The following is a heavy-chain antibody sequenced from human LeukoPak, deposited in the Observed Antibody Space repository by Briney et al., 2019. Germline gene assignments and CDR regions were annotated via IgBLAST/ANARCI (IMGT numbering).Heavy chain of an antibody. Sequence: ASVKVSCKASGYTFTSYDINWVRQATGQGLEWMGWMNPNSGNTGYAQKFQGRVTITRNTSISTAYMELSSLRSEDTAVYYCAKDMQTWPRLPDYWGQGTLVTVSS. J-gene: IGHJ4*02. CDR1: GYTFTSYD. CDR2: MNPNSGNT. CDR3: AKDMQTWPRLPDY. D-gene: IGHD5-12*01. V-gene: IGHV1-8*03.